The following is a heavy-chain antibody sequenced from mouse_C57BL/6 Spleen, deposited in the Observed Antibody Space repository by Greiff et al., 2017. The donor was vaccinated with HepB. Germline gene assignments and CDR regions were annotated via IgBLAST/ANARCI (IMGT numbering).Heavy chain of an antibody. CDR1: GFNIKNTY. J-gene: IGHJ2*01. Sequence: VQLKQSVAELVRPGASVKLSCTASGFNIKNTYMHWVKQRPEQGLEWIGRIDPANGNTKYAPKFQGKATITADTSSNTAYLQLSSLTSEDTAIYYCASITTVVAQSPYYFDYWGQGTTLTVSS. CDR2: IDPANGNT. V-gene: IGHV14-3*01. CDR3: ASITTVVAQSPYYFDY. D-gene: IGHD1-1*01.